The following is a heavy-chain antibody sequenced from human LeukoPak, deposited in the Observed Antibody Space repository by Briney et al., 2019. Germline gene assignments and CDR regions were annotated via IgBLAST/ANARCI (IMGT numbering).Heavy chain of an antibody. CDR3: AKNSGPPIAEAGTMKSY. CDR1: GFTFSSYA. V-gene: IGHV3-23*01. D-gene: IGHD6-13*01. J-gene: IGHJ4*02. CDR2: ISGSGGST. Sequence: GGSLRLSCAASGFTFSSYAMSWVRQAPGKGLEWVSAISGSGGSTYYADSVKGRFTISRDNSKNTLYLQTNSLRAEDTAVYYCAKNSGPPIAEAGTMKSYWGQGTLVTVSS.